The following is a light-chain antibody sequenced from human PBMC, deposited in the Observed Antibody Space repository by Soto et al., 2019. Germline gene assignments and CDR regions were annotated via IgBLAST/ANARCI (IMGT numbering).Light chain of an antibody. CDR3: SSYAGSGNV. J-gene: IGLJ1*01. CDR2: EVN. V-gene: IGLV2-8*01. Sequence: QSVLTQPPSASGSPGQSVAISCTGTSSDVGGYNYVSWYQQHPGKAPKLMIYEVNKRPSGVPDRFSGSKSGNTASLTVPGLQAEDEADYYCSSYAGSGNVFGTGTKVTVL. CDR1: SSDVGGYNY.